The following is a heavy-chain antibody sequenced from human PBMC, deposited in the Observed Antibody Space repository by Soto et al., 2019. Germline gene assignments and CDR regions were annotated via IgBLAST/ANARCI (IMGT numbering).Heavy chain of an antibody. D-gene: IGHD4-17*01. Sequence: QVQLVESGGGVVQPGGSLRLSCAASGFTFGRHGMHWFPQAPGRGLEGVAVIGSDGRRASYADSVKGRFTISRDNGQNTLYLQMNSLRAEETAVYYCARDDDYGDNGLDYWGQGTLVTVSS. CDR3: ARDDDYGDNGLDY. CDR2: IGSDGRRA. J-gene: IGHJ4*02. V-gene: IGHV3-33*01. CDR1: GFTFGRHG.